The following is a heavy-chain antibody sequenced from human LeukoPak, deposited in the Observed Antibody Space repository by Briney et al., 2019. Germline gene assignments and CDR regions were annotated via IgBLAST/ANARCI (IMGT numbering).Heavy chain of an antibody. J-gene: IGHJ6*03. V-gene: IGHV3-48*03. Sequence: GGSLRLSCAASGFTFSSYEMNWVRQAPGKGLEWVSYISTSGSTIYYADSVKGRFTISRDNAKNSLYLQMNSLRAEDTAVYYCARKNYFYYYMDIWGKGTTVTISS. CDR3: ARKNYFYYYMDI. D-gene: IGHD2/OR15-2a*01. CDR1: GFTFSSYE. CDR2: ISTSGSTI.